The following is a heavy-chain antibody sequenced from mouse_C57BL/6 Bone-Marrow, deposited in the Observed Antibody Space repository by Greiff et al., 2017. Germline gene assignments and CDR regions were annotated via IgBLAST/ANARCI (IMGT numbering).Heavy chain of an antibody. Sequence: VQLQQPGAELVMPGASVKLSCKASGYTFTSYWMHWVKQRPGQGLEWIGEIDPSDSNTNYNQKFKGKSTLTVDKSSSTAYMQLSSLTSEDSAVXYCARRTDGLLRRYFDVWGTGTTVTVSS. CDR1: GYTFTSYW. CDR2: IDPSDSNT. CDR3: ARRTDGLLRRYFDV. D-gene: IGHD1-1*01. J-gene: IGHJ1*03. V-gene: IGHV1-69*01.